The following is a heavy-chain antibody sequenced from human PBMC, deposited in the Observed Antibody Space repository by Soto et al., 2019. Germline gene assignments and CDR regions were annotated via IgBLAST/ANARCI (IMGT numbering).Heavy chain of an antibody. D-gene: IGHD5-12*01. CDR3: AKDINTGARVATTEYYYYGMDV. V-gene: IGHV3-43*01. CDR2: ISWDGGST. CDR1: GFTFDDYT. J-gene: IGHJ6*02. Sequence: GGSLRLSCAASGFTFDDYTMHWVRQAPGKGLEWVSLISWDGGSTYYADSVKGRFTISRDNSKNSLYLQMNSLRTEDTALYYCAKDINTGARVATTEYYYYGMDVWGQGTTVTVSS.